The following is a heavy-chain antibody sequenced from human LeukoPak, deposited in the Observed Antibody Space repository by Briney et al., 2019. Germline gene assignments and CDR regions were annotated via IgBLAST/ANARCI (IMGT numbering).Heavy chain of an antibody. CDR2: ISAYNGNT. CDR3: ERDLDYYDGSGYYGY. J-gene: IGHJ4*02. D-gene: IGHD3-22*01. Sequence: AASVKVSCKSSGYTFTSYGISWVRHAPGQGLEWMGWISAYNGNTNYAQKLQGRDTMTTDTSTSTAYMERRSLRSDDTAVYYCERDLDYYDGSGYYGYWGQGTLVTVSS. V-gene: IGHV1-18*01. CDR1: GYTFTSYG.